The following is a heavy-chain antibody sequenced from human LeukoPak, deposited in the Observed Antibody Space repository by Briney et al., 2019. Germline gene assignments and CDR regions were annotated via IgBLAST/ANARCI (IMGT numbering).Heavy chain of an antibody. CDR3: VRELRVSEPEGTV. J-gene: IGHJ6*04. V-gene: IGHV3-11*01. CDR1: RF. Sequence: PGGSLRLSCAASRFRIRQAPGKGLEWVSYITTGNTEYYADSVKGRFTISRDNAKNSVYLQMNSLRAEDTAVYYCVRELRVSEPEGTVWGKGTTVTVSP. CDR2: ITTGNTE. D-gene: IGHD6-6*01.